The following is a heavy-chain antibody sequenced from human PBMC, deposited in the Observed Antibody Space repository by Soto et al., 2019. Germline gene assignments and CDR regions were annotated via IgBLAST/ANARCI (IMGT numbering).Heavy chain of an antibody. V-gene: IGHV3-64*02. CDR2: ISSHGNAT. CDR3: ARGLIPYGLDV. D-gene: IGHD3-10*01. Sequence: GGSLRLSCAASGFTFSRYPMHWVRQAPGKGLQYVSAISSHGNATFYAESVRGRFLLSRDNSKNTLYLQMGSLRVEDMAVYYCARGLIPYGLDVWGQGTTVTVSS. CDR1: GFTFSRYP. J-gene: IGHJ6*02.